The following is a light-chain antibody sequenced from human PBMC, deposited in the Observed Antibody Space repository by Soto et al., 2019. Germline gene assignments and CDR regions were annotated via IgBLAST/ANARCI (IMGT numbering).Light chain of an antibody. CDR2: LAS. V-gene: IGKV1-39*01. CDR1: QIISSF. Sequence: DIQLTQSPSTLSASVGNRVTISSPASQIISSFLNWYQQKPGKAPKLLFFLASSLQSGVPSRFSGSGSGADFTLTISSLQPEDFATYYCQQSYTVPLTFGQGTKVDIK. J-gene: IGKJ1*01. CDR3: QQSYTVPLT.